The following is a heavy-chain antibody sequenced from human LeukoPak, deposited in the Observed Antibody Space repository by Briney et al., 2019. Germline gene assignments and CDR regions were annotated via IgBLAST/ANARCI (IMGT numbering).Heavy chain of an antibody. CDR1: GYTFTSYD. J-gene: IGHJ3*02. CDR2: MNPNSGNT. CDR3: ARGTYYDILTGYPTDAFDI. Sequence: GASVKVSCKASGYTFTSYDINWVRQATGQGLEWMGWMNPNSGNTGYAQKFQGRVTITRNTSISTAYMELSSLRSEDMAVYYCARGTYYDILTGYPTDAFDIWGQGTMVTVSS. D-gene: IGHD3-9*01. V-gene: IGHV1-8*03.